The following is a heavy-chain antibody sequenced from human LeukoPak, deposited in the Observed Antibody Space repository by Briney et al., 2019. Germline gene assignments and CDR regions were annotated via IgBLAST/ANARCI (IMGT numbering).Heavy chain of an antibody. CDR2: ISYNGSNK. CDR3: AKCSGGSCYDAFDI. D-gene: IGHD2-15*01. CDR1: GFTFSSYG. J-gene: IGHJ3*02. Sequence: PGRSLRLSCAASGFTFSSYGMHWVRQAPGKGLEWVAIISYNGSNKYYADSVKGRFTISRDNSKNTLNLQMNSLRAEDTAVYYCAKCSGGSCYDAFDIWGQGTMVTVSS. V-gene: IGHV3-30*18.